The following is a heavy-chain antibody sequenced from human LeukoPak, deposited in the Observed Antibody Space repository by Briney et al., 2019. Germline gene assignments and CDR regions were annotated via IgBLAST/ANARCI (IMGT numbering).Heavy chain of an antibody. J-gene: IGHJ4*02. V-gene: IGHV1-18*01. CDR1: GGTFSSYA. D-gene: IGHD1-26*01. CDR3: ARDRGSCHDY. Sequence: ASVKVSCKASGGTFSSYAISWVRQAPGQGLEWMGWISAYNGNTNYAQKLQGRVTMTTDTSTSTAYMELRSLRSDDTAVYYCARDRGSCHDYWGQGTLVTVSS. CDR2: ISAYNGNT.